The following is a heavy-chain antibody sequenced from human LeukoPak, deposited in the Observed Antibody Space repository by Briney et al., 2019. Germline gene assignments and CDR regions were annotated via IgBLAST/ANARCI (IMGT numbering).Heavy chain of an antibody. Sequence: SGGSLRLSCAASGFTFSDYYMSWIRQAPGKGLEWVSYISGSTGYTNYADSVKGRFTISRDNAKNSLFLHMNSLRAEDTAVYYYARTNSGYDSFDYWGQGTLVTVSS. J-gene: IGHJ4*02. D-gene: IGHD5-12*01. CDR3: ARTNSGYDSFDY. CDR2: ISGSTGYT. CDR1: GFTFSDYY. V-gene: IGHV3-11*03.